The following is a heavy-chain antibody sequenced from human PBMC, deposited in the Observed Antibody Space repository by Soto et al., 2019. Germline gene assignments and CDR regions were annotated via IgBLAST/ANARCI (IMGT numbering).Heavy chain of an antibody. CDR2: IDYSGTT. J-gene: IGHJ5*02. V-gene: IGHV4-30-4*01. CDR1: GGSMNSGDYY. D-gene: IGHD1-1*01. Sequence: SETLSLTCTVSGGSMNSGDYYWSLLRQPPGKGLEWIGYIDYSGTTYYNPSLKSRVTISLDTSKHQFYLKLSSVTAADTAVHYCARWKNVHNWFDPWGQGTLVTVSS. CDR3: ARWKNVHNWFDP.